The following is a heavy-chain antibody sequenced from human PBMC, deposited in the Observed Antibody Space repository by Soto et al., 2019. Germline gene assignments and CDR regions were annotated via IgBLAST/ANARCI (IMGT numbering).Heavy chain of an antibody. Sequence: EVQLVESGGGLVQPGGSLRLSCAASGFTFSSYEMNWVRQAPGKGLEWVSYISSSGSTIHYADSVKGRFTISRDNAKNSLYLQMNSLRAEDTAVYYCASGYCSGGSCYSALDYWGQGTLVTVSS. CDR2: ISSSGSTI. D-gene: IGHD2-15*01. CDR3: ASGYCSGGSCYSALDY. CDR1: GFTFSSYE. J-gene: IGHJ4*02. V-gene: IGHV3-48*03.